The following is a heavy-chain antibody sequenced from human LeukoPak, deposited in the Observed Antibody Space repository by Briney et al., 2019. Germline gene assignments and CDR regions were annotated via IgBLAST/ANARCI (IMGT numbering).Heavy chain of an antibody. J-gene: IGHJ4*02. V-gene: IGHV3-23*01. CDR1: GFTFSGYA. D-gene: IGHD2-2*01. Sequence: GGSLRLSCEASGFTFSGYAMGWVRQAPGKGLEWVSATSDSGGSTYYADSVKGRFTISRDNSKSTLFLQMNSLRADDTAVYYCAKGGYCSSTTCSSTPFDYWGQGTLVTVSP. CDR2: TSDSGGST. CDR3: AKGGYCSSTTCSSTPFDY.